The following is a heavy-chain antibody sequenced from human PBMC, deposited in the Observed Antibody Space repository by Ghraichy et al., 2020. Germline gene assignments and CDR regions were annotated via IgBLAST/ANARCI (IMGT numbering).Heavy chain of an antibody. CDR1: GFTFSDFY. Sequence: GGSLRLSCAASGFTFSDFYMSWIRQAPGKGLEWVSYISSTSNTIYYADSVKGRFTISRDNAKNSLYLQMNSLRAEDTAVYYCATTPSMTTVTSWGQGTLVTVSS. D-gene: IGHD4-17*01. J-gene: IGHJ4*02. CDR3: ATTPSMTTVTS. CDR2: ISSTSNTI. V-gene: IGHV3-11*01.